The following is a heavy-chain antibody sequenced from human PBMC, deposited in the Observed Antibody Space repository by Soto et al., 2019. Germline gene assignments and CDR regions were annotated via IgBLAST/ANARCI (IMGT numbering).Heavy chain of an antibody. CDR1: GFTVSSNH. CDR3: EGPGEQHRY. J-gene: IGHJ4*02. V-gene: IGHV3-66*01. Sequence: EVQLVESGGGLVHPGGSLRLSCAASGFTVSSNHMSWVRQAPGKGLEWGSLIYGGGSTYYAVSVKGRFTSSRENSKDPLYLQMNRLRAADTAVYYCEGPGEQHRYWGQGTLVTVSS. CDR2: IYGGGST. D-gene: IGHD3-16*01.